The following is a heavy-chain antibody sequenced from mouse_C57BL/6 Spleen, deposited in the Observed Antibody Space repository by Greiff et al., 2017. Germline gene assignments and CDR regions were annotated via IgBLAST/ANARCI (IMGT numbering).Heavy chain of an antibody. J-gene: IGHJ2*01. D-gene: IGHD1-2*01. Sequence: QVQLKQSGAELVRPGTSVKVSCKASGYAFTNYLIEWVKQRPGQGLEWIGVINPGSGGTNYNEKFKGKATLTADKSSSTAYMQLSSLTSEDSAVYFCARYGDSNYVDYWGQGTTLTVSS. CDR2: INPGSGGT. CDR3: ARYGDSNYVDY. V-gene: IGHV1-54*01. CDR1: GYAFTNYL.